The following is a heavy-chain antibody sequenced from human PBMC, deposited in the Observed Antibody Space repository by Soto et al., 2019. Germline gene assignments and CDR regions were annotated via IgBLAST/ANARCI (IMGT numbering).Heavy chain of an antibody. CDR2: ISYDGSNK. D-gene: IGHD6-13*01. CDR1: GFTFSSYA. Sequence: GGSLRLSCAASGFTFSSYAMHWVRQAPGKGLEWVAVISYDGSNKYYADSVKGRFTISRDNSKNTLYLQMNSLRAEDTAVYYCARDGSIAVAGPHEHYYGLAVWGQGTTVTVSS. CDR3: ARDGSIAVAGPHEHYYGLAV. V-gene: IGHV3-30-3*01. J-gene: IGHJ6*02.